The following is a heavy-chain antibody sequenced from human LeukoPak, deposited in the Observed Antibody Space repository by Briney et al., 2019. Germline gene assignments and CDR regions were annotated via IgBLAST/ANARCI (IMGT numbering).Heavy chain of an antibody. J-gene: IGHJ4*02. D-gene: IGHD5-18*01. CDR3: ARGTAMAIDYFDY. CDR1: GRSFSGYY. V-gene: IGHV4-34*01. CDR2: INHSGST. Sequence: SETLSLTCAVYGRSFSGYYWSWIRQPPGKGLEWIGEINHSGSTNYNPSLKSRVTISVDTSKNQFSLKLSSVTAADTAVYYCARGTAMAIDYFDYWGQGTLVTVSS.